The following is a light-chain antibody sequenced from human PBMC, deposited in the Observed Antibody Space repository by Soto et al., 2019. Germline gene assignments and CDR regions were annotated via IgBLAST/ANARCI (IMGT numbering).Light chain of an antibody. J-gene: IGLJ1*01. V-gene: IGLV2-14*03. CDR1: SSEVGAYNF. CDR2: DVS. Sequence: QSVLTQPASVTGSPGQSITISCTGTSSEVGAYNFLSWYQQHPGKVPKLMIFDVSSRPSGVSDRFSGSKSGNTASLTISGLQAEDEGDYYCSSYTSSSTHVFGSGTKLTVL. CDR3: SSYTSSSTHV.